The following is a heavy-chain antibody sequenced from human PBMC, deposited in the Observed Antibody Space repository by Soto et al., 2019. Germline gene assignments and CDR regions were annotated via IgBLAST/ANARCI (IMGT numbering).Heavy chain of an antibody. D-gene: IGHD1-1*01. CDR2: MNPNTGNS. J-gene: IGHJ4*02. Sequence: QVQLVQSGAEVRKPGASVKVSCEASGYTFTSYDIYWGRQATGQGLEGMGWMNPNTGNSGYAQKFQGRVTMTSDTSKSTAHMEVSSLRSEDTAVYYCARRAETNGWNGFGADKYYFDFWGQGTLVTVSS. CDR1: GYTFTSYD. V-gene: IGHV1-8*01. CDR3: ARRAETNGWNGFGADKYYFDF.